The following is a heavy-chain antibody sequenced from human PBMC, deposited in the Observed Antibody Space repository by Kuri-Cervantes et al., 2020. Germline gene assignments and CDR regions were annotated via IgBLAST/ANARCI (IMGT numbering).Heavy chain of an antibody. CDR1: GFTFSSYG. Sequence: LSLSCAASGFTFSSYGMHWVRQAPGKGLEWVAVIWYDGSNKYYADSVKGRFTISRDNSKNTLYLQMNSLRAEDTAVYYCASAWGGAKGNDVALGFDPWGQGTLVTVSS. D-gene: IGHD1-1*01. V-gene: IGHV3-33*01. CDR2: IWYDGSNK. J-gene: IGHJ5*02. CDR3: ASAWGGAKGNDVALGFDP.